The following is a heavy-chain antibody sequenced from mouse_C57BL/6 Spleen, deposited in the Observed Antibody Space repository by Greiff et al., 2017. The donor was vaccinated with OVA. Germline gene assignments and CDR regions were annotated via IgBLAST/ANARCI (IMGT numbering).Heavy chain of an antibody. CDR1: GFTFSSYG. V-gene: IGHV5-6*01. Sequence: EVKLMESGGDLVKPGGSLKLSCAASGFTFSSYGMSWVRQTPDKRLEWVATISSGGSYTYYPDSVKGRFTISRDNAKSTLYLQRSSLKSEDTAMYYCARQEAGDYAMDYWGQGTSVTVSS. J-gene: IGHJ4*01. D-gene: IGHD3-2*02. CDR2: ISSGGSYT. CDR3: ARQEAGDYAMDY.